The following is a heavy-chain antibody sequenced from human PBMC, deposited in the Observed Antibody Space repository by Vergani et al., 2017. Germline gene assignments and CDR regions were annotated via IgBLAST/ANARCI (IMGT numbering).Heavy chain of an antibody. V-gene: IGHV3-23*01. CDR2: ISGSGGST. Sequence: EVQLLESGGGLVQPGGSLRLSCAASGFTFSSYAMSWVRQAPGKGLEWVSAISGSGGSTSYADSVKGRFTISRDNSKNPLYLQMNSLRAEDTAVYYCARSLYYYDSSGPGGYYFDYWGQGTLVTVSS. CDR1: GFTFSSYA. J-gene: IGHJ4*02. D-gene: IGHD3-22*01. CDR3: ARSLYYYDSSGPGGYYFDY.